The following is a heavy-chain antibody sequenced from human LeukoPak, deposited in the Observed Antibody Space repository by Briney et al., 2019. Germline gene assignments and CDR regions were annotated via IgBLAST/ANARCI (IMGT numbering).Heavy chain of an antibody. CDR2: IDSSSGTI. J-gene: IGHJ3*02. D-gene: IGHD3-22*01. CDR1: GFSLSPYS. CDR3: ARVRSSHYYESSGYYHYDAFDI. Sequence: GGSLRLSCVASGFSLSPYSMNWLRQAPGKGLEWVSYIDSSSGTIYYADSVRGRFTISGDNAKNSLYLQMNSLRAEDTAVYYCARVRSSHYYESSGYYHYDAFDIWGQGTMVTVSS. V-gene: IGHV3-48*01.